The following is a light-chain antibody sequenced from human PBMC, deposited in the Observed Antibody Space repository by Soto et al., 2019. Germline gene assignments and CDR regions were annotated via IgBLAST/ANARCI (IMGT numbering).Light chain of an antibody. Sequence: QSALTQPPSASGSPRQSVTISCTGTKNDIGLYDFVSWYQHHPGKAPRLIIYEVVQRPSGVPDRFSGSKSGNTASLTVSGLQAADEADYFCKSYAGSNTYVFGSGTKVTVL. J-gene: IGLJ1*01. CDR3: KSYAGSNTYV. V-gene: IGLV2-8*01. CDR1: KNDIGLYDF. CDR2: EVV.